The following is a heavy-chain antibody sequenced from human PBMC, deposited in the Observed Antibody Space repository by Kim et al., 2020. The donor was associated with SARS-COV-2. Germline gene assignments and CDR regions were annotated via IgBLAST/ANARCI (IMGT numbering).Heavy chain of an antibody. CDR2: ISGSGGST. CDR3: ATHPAPNYYGSGSYDAVDI. J-gene: IGHJ3*02. D-gene: IGHD3-10*01. Sequence: GGSLRLSCAASGFTFSSYAMSWVRQAPGKGLEWVSAISGSGGSTYYADSVKGRFTISRDNSKNTLYLQMNSLRAEDTAVYYCATHPAPNYYGSGSYDAVDIWGQGTMVTVSS. V-gene: IGHV3-23*01. CDR1: GFTFSSYA.